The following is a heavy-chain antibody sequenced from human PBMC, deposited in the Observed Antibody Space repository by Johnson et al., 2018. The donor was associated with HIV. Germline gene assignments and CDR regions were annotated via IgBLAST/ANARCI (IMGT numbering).Heavy chain of an antibody. Sequence: QEKLVESGGGLVKPGGSLRLSCAASGFTFSDYYMSWIRQAPGKGLEWVSYISSSGSTIYYPDSVKGRFTISRDSAKNSLYLQMNSLRAEDTAVYYCARVQSLQWELLDGDAFDIWGQGTMVTVSS. CDR2: ISSSGSTI. CDR3: ARVQSLQWELLDGDAFDI. V-gene: IGHV3-11*04. J-gene: IGHJ3*02. CDR1: GFTFSDYY. D-gene: IGHD1-26*01.